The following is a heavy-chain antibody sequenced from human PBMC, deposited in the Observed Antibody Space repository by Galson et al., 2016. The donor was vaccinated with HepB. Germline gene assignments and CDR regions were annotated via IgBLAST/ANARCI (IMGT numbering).Heavy chain of an antibody. D-gene: IGHD3-10*01. CDR1: GLTFSNYG. J-gene: IGHJ6*02. V-gene: IGHV3-30*18. Sequence: SLRLSCAASGLTFSNYGMHWVRQAPGKGLEWVALISYDGSNKYYADSVKGRFTMSRDNPKNTLYLQMNRLRAADTAVYYCAKDRGRRHYYGMDVWGQGTTVTVSS. CDR3: AKDRGRRHYYGMDV. CDR2: ISYDGSNK.